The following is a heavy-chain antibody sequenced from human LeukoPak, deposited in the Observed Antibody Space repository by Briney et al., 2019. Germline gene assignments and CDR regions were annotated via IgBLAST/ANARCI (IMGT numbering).Heavy chain of an antibody. CDR3: AREPKLSQIAAAGQYYYYYGMDV. D-gene: IGHD6-13*01. J-gene: IGHJ6*02. CDR2: INPSGGST. Sequence: ASVKVSCKASGYTFTSYYMHWVRQAPGQGLEWMGIINPSGGSTSYAQKFQGRVTMTRDTSTSTVYMELSSLRSEDTAVYYCAREPKLSQIAAAGQYYYYYGMDVWGQGTTVTVSS. V-gene: IGHV1-46*01. CDR1: GYTFTSYY.